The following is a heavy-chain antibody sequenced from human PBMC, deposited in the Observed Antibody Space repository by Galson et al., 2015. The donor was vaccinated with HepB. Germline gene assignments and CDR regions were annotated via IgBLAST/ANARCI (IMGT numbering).Heavy chain of an antibody. D-gene: IGHD6-19*01. CDR3: ARGGKVALAGWGGYYGMDV. J-gene: IGHJ6*02. CDR2: ISYDGSNK. CDR1: GFTFSSYA. V-gene: IGHV3-30-3*01. Sequence: SLRLSCAASGFTFSSYAMHWVRQAPGKGLEWVAVISYDGSNKYYADSVKGRFTMARDTSTSTVYMELSSLRSEDTAIYYCARGGKVALAGWGGYYGMDVWGQGTMVTVSS.